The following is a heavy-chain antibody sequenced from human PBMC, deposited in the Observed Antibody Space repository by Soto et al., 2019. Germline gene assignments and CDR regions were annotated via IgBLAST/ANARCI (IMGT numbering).Heavy chain of an antibody. Sequence: PSETLSLTCTVSGGSISSGGYYWSWIRQHPGKGLEWIGYIYYSGSTYYNPSLKSRVTISVDTSKNQFSLKLSSVTAADTAVYYCARDSSSWCDGLDIWGQGTTVTVSS. V-gene: IGHV4-31*03. CDR2: IYYSGST. CDR3: ARDSSSWCDGLDI. D-gene: IGHD6-13*01. J-gene: IGHJ6*02. CDR1: GGSISSGGYY.